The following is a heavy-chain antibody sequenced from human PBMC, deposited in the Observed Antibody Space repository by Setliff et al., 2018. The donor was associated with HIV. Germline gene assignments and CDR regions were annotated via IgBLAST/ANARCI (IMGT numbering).Heavy chain of an antibody. Sequence: PSETLSLTCTVSGGSISSGSYYWTWIRQPAGKGLVWIGHIYTSGTTDYNPYLKSRVTISLDTSKNQFSLKLSPVTAADTAVYYCARGPSGTYYREFDFWGQGALVTVSS. D-gene: IGHD1-26*01. J-gene: IGHJ4*02. CDR1: GGSISSGSYY. V-gene: IGHV4-61*09. CDR2: IYTSGTT. CDR3: ARGPSGTYYREFDF.